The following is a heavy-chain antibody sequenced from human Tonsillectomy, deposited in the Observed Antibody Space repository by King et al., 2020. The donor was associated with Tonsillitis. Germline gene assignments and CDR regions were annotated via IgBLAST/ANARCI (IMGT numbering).Heavy chain of an antibody. CDR1: GFTFSDYW. CDR2: IKKDGSEK. CDR3: VESKGWLPDY. J-gene: IGHJ4*02. V-gene: IGHV3-7*01. Sequence: VQLVESGGGLVQPGGSLRLSCAASGFTFSDYWMQWVRQAPGKGLEWVAIIKKDGSEKLFVVSVKDRFTISRDNAKKSLYLQMNSLTAEDTAVYYCVESKGWLPDYWGQGTLVTVSS. D-gene: IGHD6-19*01.